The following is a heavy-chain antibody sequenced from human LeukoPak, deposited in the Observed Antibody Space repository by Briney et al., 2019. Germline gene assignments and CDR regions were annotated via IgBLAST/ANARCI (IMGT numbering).Heavy chain of an antibody. CDR2: ISSSGSTI. J-gene: IGHJ4*02. CDR1: GFTFSDYY. CDR3: AKQVWYSSSWYSDY. D-gene: IGHD6-13*01. V-gene: IGHV3-11*01. Sequence: GGSLRLSCAASGFTFSDYYMSWIRQAPGKGLEWVSYISSSGSTIYYADSVKGRFTISRDNAKNSLYLQMNSLRAEDTALYYCAKQVWYSSSWYSDYWGQGTLVTVSS.